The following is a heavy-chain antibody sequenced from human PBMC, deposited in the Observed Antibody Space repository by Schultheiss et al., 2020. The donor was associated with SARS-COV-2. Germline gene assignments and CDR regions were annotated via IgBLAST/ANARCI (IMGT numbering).Heavy chain of an antibody. V-gene: IGHV4-59*08. CDR3: ARGNDFVYFFDS. Sequence: SETLSLTCSVSGGSIRSYYWSWIRQSPGKGLEWIGSIYYSGSTNYNPSLKSRVTISVDTSKNQFSLKLTSLTAADTAIYYCARGNDFVYFFDSWGQGTLVTVSS. CDR1: GGSIRSYY. D-gene: IGHD3-3*01. J-gene: IGHJ4*02. CDR2: IYYSGST.